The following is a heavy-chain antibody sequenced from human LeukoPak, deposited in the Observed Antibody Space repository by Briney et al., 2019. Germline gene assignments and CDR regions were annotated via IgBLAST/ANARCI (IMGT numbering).Heavy chain of an antibody. D-gene: IGHD1-26*01. Sequence: PGGSLTLSCSASGFTFSSYAMYWVRQAPGKGLEYVSTISSTGGSTYYADSVKGRFTISRDNAKNTLYLQMSSLRPEDTAVYYCVKVERDYWGQGTLVTVSS. CDR3: VKVERDY. V-gene: IGHV3-64D*09. CDR1: GFTFSSYA. CDR2: ISSTGGST. J-gene: IGHJ4*02.